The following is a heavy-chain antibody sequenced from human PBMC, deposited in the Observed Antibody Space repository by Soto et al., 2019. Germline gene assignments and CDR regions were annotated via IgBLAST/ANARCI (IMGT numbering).Heavy chain of an antibody. D-gene: IGHD3-3*01. CDR2: ISGSGGST. V-gene: IGHV3-23*01. J-gene: IGHJ4*02. CDR1: GFTFSSYA. CDR3: AKDGPRFLEWLLYHTNFDY. Sequence: GGSLRLSCAASGFTFSSYAMSWVRQAPGKELKWVSAISGSGGSTYYADYVKGRFTISRDNSKNTLYLQMNSLRAEDTAVYYCAKDGPRFLEWLLYHTNFDYWGQGTLVTVSS.